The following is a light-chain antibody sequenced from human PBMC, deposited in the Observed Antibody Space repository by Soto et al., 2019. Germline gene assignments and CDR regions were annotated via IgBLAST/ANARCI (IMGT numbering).Light chain of an antibody. J-gene: IGKJ2*02. V-gene: IGKV1-39*01. Sequence: DIQMTQSPSSLSASVGDRVTITCRASQSISSYLNWYQQKQGKAPKLLIYAASSLQSGVPSRFSGSGSGPDFPLTISTLQSEDFATYYCQQSYSTPWTFGQGTKLEIK. CDR1: QSISSY. CDR2: AAS. CDR3: QQSYSTPWT.